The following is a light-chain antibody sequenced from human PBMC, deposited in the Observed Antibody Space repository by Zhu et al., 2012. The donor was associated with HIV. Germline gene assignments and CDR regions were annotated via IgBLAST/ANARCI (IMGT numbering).Light chain of an antibody. Sequence: DVQLTQSPSFLSASVGDRVTITCRASESISRHLAWYQQKPGKAPKLLIYDASTLQSGVPSIFSGSGSGTEFTLTISSLQPEDFAIYYCQQLNTYPLFTFGPGTKVDIK. V-gene: IGKV1-9*01. CDR1: ESISRH. J-gene: IGKJ3*01. CDR2: DAS. CDR3: QQLNTYPLFT.